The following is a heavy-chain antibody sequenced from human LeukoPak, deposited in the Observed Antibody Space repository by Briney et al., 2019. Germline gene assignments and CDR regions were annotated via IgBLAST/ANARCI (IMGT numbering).Heavy chain of an antibody. CDR3: ARALYGASYYYYYYGMDV. J-gene: IGHJ6*02. V-gene: IGHV1-69*13. CDR2: IIPIFGTA. D-gene: IGHD4-17*01. CDR1: GGTFSSYA. Sequence: ASVKVSCKASGGTFSSYAISWVRQAPGQGLEWMGGIIPIFGTANYAQKFQGRVTITADESTSTAYMELSSLRFEDTAVYYCARALYGASYYYYYYGMDVWGQGTTVTVSS.